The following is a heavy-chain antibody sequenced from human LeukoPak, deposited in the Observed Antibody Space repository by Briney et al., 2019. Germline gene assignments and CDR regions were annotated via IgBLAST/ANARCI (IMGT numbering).Heavy chain of an antibody. Sequence: SETLSLTCTVSGGSISSSSFYWGWIRQPPGKGLEWIGNIFYGGSTYYNPSLKSRVTISVDTSKNQFSLKLSSVTAADTAVYYRARPNEIVGATFDFWGQGTLVTVSS. CDR1: GGSISSSSFY. V-gene: IGHV4-39*01. CDR3: ARPNEIVGATFDF. CDR2: IFYGGST. D-gene: IGHD1-26*01. J-gene: IGHJ4*02.